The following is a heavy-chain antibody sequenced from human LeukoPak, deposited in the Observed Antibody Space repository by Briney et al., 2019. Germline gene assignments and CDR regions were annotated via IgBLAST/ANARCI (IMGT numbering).Heavy chain of an antibody. Sequence: PGGSLRLSCAASGFTFSSYAMSWVRQAPGKGLEWVSAISGSGGSTYYADSVKGRFSISRDNSKNTLYLQMNSLRAEDTAVYYCAKDINLDVAAPVWFDPWGQGTLVTVSS. D-gene: IGHD6-25*01. CDR3: AKDINLDVAAPVWFDP. V-gene: IGHV3-23*01. CDR2: ISGSGGST. CDR1: GFTFSSYA. J-gene: IGHJ5*02.